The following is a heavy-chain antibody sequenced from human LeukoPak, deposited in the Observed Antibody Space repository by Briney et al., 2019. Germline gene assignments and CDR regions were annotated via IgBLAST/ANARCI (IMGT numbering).Heavy chain of an antibody. V-gene: IGHV3-30*04. J-gene: IGHJ2*01. Sequence: GRSLRLSCAASGFTFSSYAMHWVRQAPGKGLEWVAVISYDGSNKYYADSVKGRFTISRDNSKNTLYLQMNSLRAEDTAVYYCASESSTSAPGWYFDLWGRGTLVTVSS. CDR1: GFTFSSYA. CDR2: ISYDGSNK. CDR3: ASESSTSAPGWYFDL. D-gene: IGHD2-2*01.